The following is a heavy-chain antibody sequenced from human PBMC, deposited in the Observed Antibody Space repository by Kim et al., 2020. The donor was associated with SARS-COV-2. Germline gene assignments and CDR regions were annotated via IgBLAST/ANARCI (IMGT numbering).Heavy chain of an antibody. J-gene: IGHJ4*02. CDR3: ARQLGYCSSTSCFGFDY. Sequence: VKGRFTNSRENSKNTLYLQMNSLRAEDTAVYYCARQLGYCSSTSCFGFDYWGQGTLVTVSS. D-gene: IGHD2-2*01. V-gene: IGHV3-30*07.